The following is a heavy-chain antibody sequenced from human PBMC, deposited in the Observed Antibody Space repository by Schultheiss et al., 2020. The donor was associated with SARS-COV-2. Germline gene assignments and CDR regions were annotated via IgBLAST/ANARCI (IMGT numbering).Heavy chain of an antibody. V-gene: IGHV2-70*11. CDR1: GGSISSGGYY. Sequence: QTLSLTCTVSGGSISSGGYYWSWIRQHPGKALEWLARIDWDDDKYYSTSLKTRLTISKDTSKNQVVLTMANMDPVDTATYYCARIRGTESGIYAFDIWGQGTMVTVSS. D-gene: IGHD3-10*01. CDR2: IDWDDDK. J-gene: IGHJ3*02. CDR3: ARIRGTESGIYAFDI.